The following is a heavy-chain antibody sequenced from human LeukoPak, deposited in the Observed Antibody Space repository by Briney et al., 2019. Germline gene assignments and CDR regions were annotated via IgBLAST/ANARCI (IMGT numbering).Heavy chain of an antibody. CDR2: ISSSGDTK. CDR3: ARGCRSNSCLQS. D-gene: IGHD2-2*01. Sequence: PGGSLRLSCAASGFTFLSDYYMSWIRQAPGKGLEWVSYISSSGDTKHYADSVKGRFTISRDNAKKSLYLQMNSLRAEDTAVYYCARGCRSNSCLQSWGQGTLVTVSS. J-gene: IGHJ5*02. V-gene: IGHV3-11*04. CDR1: GFTFLSDYY.